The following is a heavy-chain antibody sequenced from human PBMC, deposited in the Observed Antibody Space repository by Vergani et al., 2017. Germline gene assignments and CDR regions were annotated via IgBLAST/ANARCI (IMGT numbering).Heavy chain of an antibody. D-gene: IGHD3-3*01. CDR3: ASTGITIFGVANGAFDI. CDR2: ISYDGSNK. J-gene: IGHJ3*02. V-gene: IGHV3-30-3*01. CDR1: GFTFSSYA. Sequence: QVQLVESGGGVVQPGRSLRLSCAASGFTFSSYAMQWVRQAPGKGLEWVAVISYDGSNKYYADSVKGRFTISRDNSKNTLYLQMNSLRAEDTAVYYCASTGITIFGVANGAFDIWGQGTMVTVSS.